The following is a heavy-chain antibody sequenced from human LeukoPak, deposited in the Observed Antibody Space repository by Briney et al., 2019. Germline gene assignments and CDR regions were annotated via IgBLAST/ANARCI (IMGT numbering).Heavy chain of an antibody. CDR1: GFTFSSYG. J-gene: IGHJ5*02. CDR2: IWYDGSNK. V-gene: IGHV3-33*06. CDR3: AKHGLTDSSSSNWFDP. Sequence: GGSLRLSCAASGFTFSSYGMHWVRQAPGKGLEWVAVIWYDGSNKCYADSVKGRFTISRDNSKNTLYLQMNSLRAEDTAVYYCAKHGLTDSSSSNWFDPWGQGTLVTVSS. D-gene: IGHD6-13*01.